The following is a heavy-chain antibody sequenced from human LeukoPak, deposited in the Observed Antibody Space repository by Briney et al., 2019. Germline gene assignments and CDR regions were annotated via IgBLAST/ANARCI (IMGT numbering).Heavy chain of an antibody. J-gene: IGHJ6*03. CDR3: ARPRARFGELSYYYYMDV. CDR2: IYYSGST. CDR1: GGTISSSSYY. V-gene: IGHV4-39*01. Sequence: SETLSLTCTVSGGTISSSSYYWGWIRQPPGKGLEWIGSIYYSGSTYYNPSLKSRVTISVDTSKNQFSLKLSSVTAADTAVYYCARPRARFGELSYYYYMDVWGKGTTLTVSS. D-gene: IGHD3-10*02.